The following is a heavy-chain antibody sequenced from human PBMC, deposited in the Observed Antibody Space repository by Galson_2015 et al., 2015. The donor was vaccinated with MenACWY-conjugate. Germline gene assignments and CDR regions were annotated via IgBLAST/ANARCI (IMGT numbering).Heavy chain of an antibody. CDR2: INYSGRT. J-gene: IGHJ4*02. V-gene: IGHV4-59*08. CDR3: ARLFYDSSGEFDY. D-gene: IGHD3-22*01. CDR1: GGSINSYY. Sequence: ETLSLTCTVSGGSINSYYWTWIRQPPGQGLEWIGYINYSGRTNYNPSLKSRVTISVDTPKNQFSLKVTSVTAADTAVYYCARLFYDSSGEFDYWGQGTLVTVSS.